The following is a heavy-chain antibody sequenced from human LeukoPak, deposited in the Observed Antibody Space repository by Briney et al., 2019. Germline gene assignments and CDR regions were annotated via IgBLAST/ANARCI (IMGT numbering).Heavy chain of an antibody. J-gene: IGHJ4*02. CDR1: GFTFSSYA. CDR2: ISGSGGST. CDR3: AKAAKIPSYGDYPPDY. D-gene: IGHD4-17*01. Sequence: PGGSLRLSCAASGFTFSSYAMSWVRQAPGKGLEWVSAISGSGGSTYYADSVKGRFTISRDNSKSTLYLQMNSLRAEDTAVYYCAKAAKIPSYGDYPPDYWGQGTLVTVSS. V-gene: IGHV3-23*01.